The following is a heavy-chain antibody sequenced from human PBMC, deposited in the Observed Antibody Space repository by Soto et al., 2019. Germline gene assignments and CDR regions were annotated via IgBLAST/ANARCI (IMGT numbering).Heavy chain of an antibody. J-gene: IGHJ1*01. Sequence: ASVKVSCKASGYIFSNYVISWVRQAPGQGLEWMGWISTHNANTYYAQKFQGRVTMTTDTSTSTAYMELRSLRSDDTAVFYCARERDGSSWSSAESLQYWGQGTLDNVSS. D-gene: IGHD6-13*01. V-gene: IGHV1-18*01. CDR3: ARERDGSSWSSAESLQY. CDR1: GYIFSNYV. CDR2: ISTHNANT.